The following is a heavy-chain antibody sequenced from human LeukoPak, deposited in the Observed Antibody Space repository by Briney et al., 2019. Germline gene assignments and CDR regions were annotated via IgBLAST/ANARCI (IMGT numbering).Heavy chain of an antibody. J-gene: IGHJ6*02. D-gene: IGHD3-9*01. Sequence: PSETLSLTCSVSIVSISSSTWWSGVRQSPEEGLGGIGEIYLYGTTNYNPSFTSRVTMSVDRSRNQFSLKLTSVTAADTAVYYCAKDLDSILTGHGMDVWGQGTTVTVSS. V-gene: IGHV4-4*02. CDR3: AKDLDSILTGHGMDV. CDR1: IVSISSSTW. CDR2: IYLYGTT.